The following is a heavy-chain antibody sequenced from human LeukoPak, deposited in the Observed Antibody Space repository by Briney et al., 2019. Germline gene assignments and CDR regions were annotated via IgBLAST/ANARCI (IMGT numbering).Heavy chain of an antibody. CDR3: ARGGVVTNYYYYFMDV. CDR2: ISSSSSYI. J-gene: IGHJ6*03. CDR1: GFTFSTYS. D-gene: IGHD4-23*01. Sequence: KPWGSLRLSCAASGFTFSTYSMNWVRQARGKGLEWVTSISSSSSYIYYADSVKGRFTISRDNAKNSLYLRMNSLRAEDTAVYYCARGGVVTNYYYYFMDVWGRGTTVTVSS. V-gene: IGHV3-21*01.